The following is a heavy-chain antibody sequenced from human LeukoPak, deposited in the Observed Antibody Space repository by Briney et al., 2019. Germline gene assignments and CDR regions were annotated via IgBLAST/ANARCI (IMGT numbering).Heavy chain of an antibody. V-gene: IGHV3-21*06. CDR2: ISPGVSGYT. CDR3: VRDVSRRIGKYV. J-gene: IGHJ6*02. Sequence: GGSLRLSCLASGFSFNSYTMNWVREAPGKGLEWVSTISPGVSGYTWYAESVKGRFTISRDNPENSLYLQMGSLRADDTAVYYCVRDVSRRIGKYVWGQGTTVTVSS. CDR1: GFSFNSYT. D-gene: IGHD2/OR15-2a*01.